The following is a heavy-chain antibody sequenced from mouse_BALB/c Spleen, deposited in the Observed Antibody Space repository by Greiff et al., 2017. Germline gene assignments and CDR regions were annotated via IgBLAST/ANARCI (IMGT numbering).Heavy chain of an antibody. V-gene: IGHV1-69*02. J-gene: IGHJ3*01. CDR2: IDPSDSET. Sequence: QVQLQQPGAELVKPGAPVKLSCKASGYTFTSYWMNWVKQRPGRGLEWIGRIDPSDSETHYNQKFKDKATLTVDKSSSTAYIQLSSLTSEDSAVYYCARLPWFAYWGQGTLVTVSA. D-gene: IGHD1-1*01. CDR3: ARLPWFAY. CDR1: GYTFTSYW.